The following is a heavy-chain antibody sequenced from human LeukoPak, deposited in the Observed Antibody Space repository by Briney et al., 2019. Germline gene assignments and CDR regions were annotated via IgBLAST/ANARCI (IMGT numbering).Heavy chain of an antibody. D-gene: IGHD3-9*01. Sequence: GASVKVSCKASGYTFTGYYMHWVRQAPGQGLEWMGWINPNSGGTNYAQKFQGRVTMTRDTSISTAYMELSRPRSDDTAVYYCASEYYDILTGSGGMDVWGQGTTVTVSS. V-gene: IGHV1-2*02. CDR3: ASEYYDILTGSGGMDV. CDR1: GYTFTGYY. J-gene: IGHJ6*02. CDR2: INPNSGGT.